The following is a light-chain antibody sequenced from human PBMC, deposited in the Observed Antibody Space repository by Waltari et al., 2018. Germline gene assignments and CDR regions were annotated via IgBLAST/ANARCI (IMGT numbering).Light chain of an antibody. CDR3: QQGSAFPPT. CDR1: QDISGA. CDR2: AVS. V-gene: IGKV1-12*01. Sequence: EIQMTQSPSSVSASVGDRVTITCQAGQDISGALAWYQQKPGQAPNLLIYAVSTLQSGVPPRFSGSGSGTDFTLTISGLQPEDVATYYCQQGSAFPPTFGQGTNVEIK. J-gene: IGKJ1*01.